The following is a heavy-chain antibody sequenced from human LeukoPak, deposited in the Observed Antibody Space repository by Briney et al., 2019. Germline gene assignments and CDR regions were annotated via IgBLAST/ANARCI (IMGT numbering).Heavy chain of an antibody. CDR1: GGSISSGGYS. CDR2: IYYSGSA. Sequence: SETLSLTCTVSGGSISSGGYSWNWIRQHPGKGLEWIGYIYYSGSAYYNPSLKSRVTMSVDTSKNQFSLKLTSVTAADTAVYYCARSLYYCTNGICYPHYFDYWGQGTLVTVSS. D-gene: IGHD2-8*01. CDR3: ARSLYYCTNGICYPHYFDY. V-gene: IGHV4-31*03. J-gene: IGHJ4*02.